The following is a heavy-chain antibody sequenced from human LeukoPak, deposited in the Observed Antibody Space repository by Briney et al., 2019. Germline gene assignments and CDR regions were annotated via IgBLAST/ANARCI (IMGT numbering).Heavy chain of an antibody. J-gene: IGHJ4*02. V-gene: IGHV3-23*01. CDR3: AKVPPYFDWLLLTFPFDY. CDR2: ISGSGGST. D-gene: IGHD3-9*01. CDR1: GFTFSSYG. Sequence: GGSLRLSCAASGFTFSSYGMSWVRQAPGKGLEWVSAISGSGGSTYYADSVKGRFTISRDNSKNTLYLQMNSLRAEDTAVYYCAKVPPYFDWLLLTFPFDYGGQGTLVTVSS.